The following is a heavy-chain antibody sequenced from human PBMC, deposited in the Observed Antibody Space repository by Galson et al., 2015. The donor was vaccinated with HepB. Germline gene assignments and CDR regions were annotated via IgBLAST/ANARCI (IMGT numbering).Heavy chain of an antibody. CDR2: IYPGDPDA. V-gene: IGHV5-51*01. D-gene: IGHD3-22*01. J-gene: IGHJ3*02. CDR3: ASRHDPKYYESSSPPEAFDI. CDR1: GDIFITCW. Sequence: SGAEVTKPGESLKISCKGPGDIFITCWIGWVRQMPGKGLEWMGIIYPGDPDAAYSQSFQGQVTLSADKSINTAYLQWSSLKASDTAMYNCASRHDPKYYESSSPPEAFDIWGQGTMVTVSS.